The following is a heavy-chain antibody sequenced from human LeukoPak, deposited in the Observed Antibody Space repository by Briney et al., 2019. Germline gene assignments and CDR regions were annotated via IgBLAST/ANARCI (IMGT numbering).Heavy chain of an antibody. D-gene: IGHD6-13*01. CDR2: INNSGST. V-gene: IGHV4-34*01. CDR1: GGSFSGYY. Sequence: PSETLSLTCAVYGGSFSGYYWSWIRQPPGKGLEWIGEINNSGSTNYNPSLKSRVTISVDTPKNQFSLKLSSVTAADTAVYYCARSVKGQLVDSREFWFDPWGQGTLVTVSS. J-gene: IGHJ5*02. CDR3: ARSVKGQLVDSREFWFDP.